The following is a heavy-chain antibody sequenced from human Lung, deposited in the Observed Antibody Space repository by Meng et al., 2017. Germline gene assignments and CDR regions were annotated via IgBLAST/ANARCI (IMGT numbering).Heavy chain of an antibody. Sequence: QLQPWGAGLLQPSATLSLTCGVSGGSFSDYYWSWIRQPPGKGLEWIGEINHSGSTNYNPSLESRATISVDTSQNNLSLKLSSVTAADSAVYYCARGPTTMAHDFDYWGQGTLVTVSS. CDR1: GGSFSDYY. CDR2: INHSGST. J-gene: IGHJ4*02. D-gene: IGHD4-11*01. CDR3: ARGPTTMAHDFDY. V-gene: IGHV4-34*01.